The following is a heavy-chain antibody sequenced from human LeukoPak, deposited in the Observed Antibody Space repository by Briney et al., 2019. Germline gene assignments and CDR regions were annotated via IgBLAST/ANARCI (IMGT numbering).Heavy chain of an antibody. CDR3: ARDGVGTYYFDY. V-gene: IGHV4-34*01. D-gene: IGHD3-3*01. Sequence: PSETLSLTCAVYGGSFSGYYWSWIRQPPGKGLEWIGEINHSGSTNYNPSPKSRVTISVDTSKNQFSLKLSSVTAADTAVYYCARDGVGTYYFDYWGQGTLVTVSS. CDR2: INHSGST. CDR1: GGSFSGYY. J-gene: IGHJ4*02.